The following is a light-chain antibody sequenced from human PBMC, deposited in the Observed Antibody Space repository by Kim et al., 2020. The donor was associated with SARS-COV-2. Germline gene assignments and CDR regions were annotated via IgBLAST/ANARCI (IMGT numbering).Light chain of an antibody. V-gene: IGLV3-1*01. J-gene: IGLJ2*01. CDR1: KLGDKF. Sequence: SYELTQPPSLSVSPGQTANITCSGDKLGDKFACWYQQRPGQSPVLVIHQDVKRPSGIPERFSGSNSGNTATLTISGTQAMDEADYYCQAWDRDTVVFGGGTKLTV. CDR2: QDV. CDR3: QAWDRDTVV.